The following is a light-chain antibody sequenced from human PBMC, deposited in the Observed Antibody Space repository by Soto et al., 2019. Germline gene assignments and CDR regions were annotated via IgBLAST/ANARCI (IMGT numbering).Light chain of an antibody. CDR2: SNN. J-gene: IGLJ1*01. Sequence: QSVLTQPPSASGTPGQRVTISCSGSSSNIGSNTVNWYQQLPGTAPKLLIYSNNQRPSGVPDRFSGSKSGTLASLAISGLQSEYGAHYYCAAWADSLNSNVFGTGTKATV. CDR3: AAWADSLNSNV. V-gene: IGLV1-44*01. CDR1: SSNIGSNT.